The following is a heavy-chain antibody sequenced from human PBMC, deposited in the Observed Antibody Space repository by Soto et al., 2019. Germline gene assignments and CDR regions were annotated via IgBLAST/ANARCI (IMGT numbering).Heavy chain of an antibody. CDR1: GFTFSSYG. CDR3: ARSYMELLPLMACYYYYGMDV. CDR2: IWYDGSNK. D-gene: IGHD3-3*01. V-gene: IGHV3-33*01. Sequence: HPGGSLRLSCAASGFTFSSYGMHWVRQAPGKGLEWVAVIWYDGSNKYYADSVKGRFTISRDNSKNTLYLQMNSLRAEDTAVYYCARSYMELLPLMACYYYYGMDVWGQGTTVTVSS. J-gene: IGHJ6*02.